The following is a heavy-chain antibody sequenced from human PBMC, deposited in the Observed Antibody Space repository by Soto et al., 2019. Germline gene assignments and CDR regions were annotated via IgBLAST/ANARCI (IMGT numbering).Heavy chain of an antibody. CDR3: AKEKTYYDSSGYYHY. Sequence: PGGSLRLSCAASEFTFSSYAMSWVRQAPGKGLEWVSSISGNGGSTYYADSVKGRFTISRDNSKNTLYLQMNSLRAEDTAVYYCAKEKTYYDSSGYYHYWGQGTLVTVSS. J-gene: IGHJ4*02. D-gene: IGHD3-22*01. CDR1: EFTFSSYA. V-gene: IGHV3-23*01. CDR2: ISGNGGST.